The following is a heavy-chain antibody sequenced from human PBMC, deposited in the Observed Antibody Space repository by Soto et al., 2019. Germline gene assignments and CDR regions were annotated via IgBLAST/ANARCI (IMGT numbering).Heavy chain of an antibody. CDR2: MNPNSGNT. J-gene: IGHJ4*02. V-gene: IGHV1-8*01. Sequence: SVKVSCKASGYTFTSYDINWVRQATVQGLEWMGWMNPNSGNTGYAQKFQGRVTMTRNTSISTAYMELSSLRSEDTAVYYCARGLGYYYGSGSYSPFDYWGQGTLVTVSS. CDR1: GYTFTSYD. D-gene: IGHD3-10*01. CDR3: ARGLGYYYGSGSYSPFDY.